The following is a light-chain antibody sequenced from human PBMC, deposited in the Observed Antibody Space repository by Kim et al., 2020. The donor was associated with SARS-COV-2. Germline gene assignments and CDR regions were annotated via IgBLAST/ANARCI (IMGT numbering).Light chain of an antibody. CDR2: SAS. V-gene: IGKV1-39*01. J-gene: IGKJ1*01. CDR3: QQTYSAPRT. CDR1: QNIYRY. Sequence: ASVGDRVTITCRASQNIYRYLNWYQQKPREAPKLLVYSASSLHSGVPSRFSGSGSGTDFTLTISSLQPEDFATYYCQQTYSAPRTFGQGTKVDIK.